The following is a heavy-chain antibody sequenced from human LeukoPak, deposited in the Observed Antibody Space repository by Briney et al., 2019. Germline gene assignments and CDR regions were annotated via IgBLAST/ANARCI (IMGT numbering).Heavy chain of an antibody. Sequence: GGSLRLSCAASGFTFSSYWMSWVRQAPGKGLEWVANIKQDGSGKYYVDSVKGRFTISRDNAKNSLYLQMNSLRAEDTAVYYCARDMEYYDSSFSRDFDYWGQGTLVTVSS. J-gene: IGHJ4*02. V-gene: IGHV3-7*01. CDR2: IKQDGSGK. CDR1: GFTFSSYW. CDR3: ARDMEYYDSSFSRDFDY. D-gene: IGHD3-22*01.